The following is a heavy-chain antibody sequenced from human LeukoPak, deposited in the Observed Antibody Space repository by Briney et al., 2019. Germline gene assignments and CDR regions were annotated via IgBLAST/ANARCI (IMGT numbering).Heavy chain of an antibody. D-gene: IGHD6-13*01. J-gene: IGHJ4*02. CDR3: ARGRSAAAGKFDY. V-gene: IGHV3-21*01. CDR1: GFTFSSYS. CDR2: ISSSSSYI. Sequence: GGSLRLSCAASGFTFSSYSMNWVRQAPGKGLEWVSSISSSSSYIYYADSVKGRFTISRDNANNSLYLQMNSLRAEDTAVYYCARGRSAAAGKFDYWGQGTLVTVSS.